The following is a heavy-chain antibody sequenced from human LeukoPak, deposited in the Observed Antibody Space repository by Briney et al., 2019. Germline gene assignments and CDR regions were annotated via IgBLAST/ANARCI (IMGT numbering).Heavy chain of an antibody. J-gene: IGHJ5*02. V-gene: IGHV6-1*01. D-gene: IGHD6-6*01. CDR2: TYYRSKWYS. CDR3: ARDPDSSTEWGPFDP. CDR1: GASVSGSAS. Sequence: SQTLSLTCAISGASVSGSASWNWIRQSPSRGLEWLGRTYYRSKWYSEYATSVKSRISINADPFKNQFSLQLNSVIPEDTAVYYCARDPDSSTEWGPFDPWGQGTLVTVSS.